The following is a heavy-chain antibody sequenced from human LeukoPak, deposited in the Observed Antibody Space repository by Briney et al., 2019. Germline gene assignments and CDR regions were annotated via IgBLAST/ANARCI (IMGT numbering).Heavy chain of an antibody. CDR3: ASGRTGSNYYFGY. Sequence: GGSLTLSCVGSGFTFSTYWMSWVRQAPGKGLEWVSSISSSSSYIYYADSVKGRFTISRDNAKNSLYLQMNSLRAEDTAVYYCASGRTGSNYYFGYWGQGTLVTVSS. D-gene: IGHD3-10*01. CDR1: GFTFSTYW. V-gene: IGHV3-21*01. J-gene: IGHJ4*02. CDR2: ISSSSSYI.